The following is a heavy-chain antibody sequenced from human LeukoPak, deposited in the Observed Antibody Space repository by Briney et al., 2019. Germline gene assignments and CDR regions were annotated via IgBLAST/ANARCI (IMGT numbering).Heavy chain of an antibody. J-gene: IGHJ4*02. CDR1: GFTFSSYA. V-gene: IGHV3-23*01. CDR3: AKWKYSNSGIDDY. D-gene: IGHD6-6*01. Sequence: GGSLRLSCAASGFTFSSYAMSWVRQVPGKGPEWVSVISGSGDNTYYADSVKGRFTISRDNSKNMLYLQMNSLRAEDTAVYYCAKWKYSNSGIDDYWGQGTLVTVSS. CDR2: ISGSGDNT.